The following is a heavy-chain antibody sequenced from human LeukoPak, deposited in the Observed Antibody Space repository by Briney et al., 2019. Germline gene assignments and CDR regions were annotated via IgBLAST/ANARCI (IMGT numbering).Heavy chain of an antibody. D-gene: IGHD3-9*01. J-gene: IGHJ5*02. CDR2: ISSSSSYI. Sequence: GGSLRLSCAASGFTFSSYSMNWVRQAPGKGLEWVSSISSSSSYIYYADSVKGRFTISRDNAKNSLYLQMNSLRAEDTAVYYCARQGYYDILTGYLLRNWFDPWGQGTLVTVSS. V-gene: IGHV3-21*01. CDR3: ARQGYYDILTGYLLRNWFDP. CDR1: GFTFSSYS.